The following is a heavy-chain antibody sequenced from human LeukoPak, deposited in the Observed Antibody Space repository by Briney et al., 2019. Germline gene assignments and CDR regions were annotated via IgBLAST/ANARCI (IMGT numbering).Heavy chain of an antibody. Sequence: GGSLRLSCAASGFNFGSYSMTWGRQAPGKGLEWVSVMSADSATTFYADSVKGRFTISRDNARNTVFLQMSSLRAEDTALYYCARKSASGNYPLGYWGQGTLVTVSS. V-gene: IGHV3-23*01. CDR3: ARKSASGNYPLGY. CDR2: MSADSATT. J-gene: IGHJ4*02. CDR1: GFNFGSYS. D-gene: IGHD3-10*01.